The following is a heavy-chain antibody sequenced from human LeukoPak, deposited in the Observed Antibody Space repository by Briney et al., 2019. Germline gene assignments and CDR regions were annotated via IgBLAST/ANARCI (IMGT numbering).Heavy chain of an antibody. CDR2: IYPGDSDT. CDR3: ARYYRYGDLILDY. D-gene: IGHD4-17*01. J-gene: IGHJ4*02. CDR1: GYSFTDYW. V-gene: IGHV5-51*01. Sequence: GESLKISCKGSGYSFTDYWIAWVRQMPGKGLEWMAIIYPGDSDTRYSPSFQGQVTISADKSINTAYLQWSSLKASDTAIYYCARYYRYGDLILDYWGQGTLVTVSS.